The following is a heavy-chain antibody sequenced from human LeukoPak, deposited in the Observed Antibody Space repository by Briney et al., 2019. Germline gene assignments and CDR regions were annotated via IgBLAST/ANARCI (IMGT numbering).Heavy chain of an antibody. V-gene: IGHV4-59*08. CDR2: IYYSGST. D-gene: IGHD6-19*01. CDR1: GGSISSYY. Sequence: PSETLSLTCTVSGGSISSYYWSWIRQPPGKGLEWIGYIYYSGSTNYNPSLKSRVTISVDTSKNQFSLKLSSVTAADTAVYYCARLGQWLVHRYWGQGTLVTVSS. CDR3: ARLGQWLVHRY. J-gene: IGHJ4*02.